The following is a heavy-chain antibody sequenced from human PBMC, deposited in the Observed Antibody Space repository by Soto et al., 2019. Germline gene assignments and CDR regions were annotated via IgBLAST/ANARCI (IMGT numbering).Heavy chain of an antibody. CDR1: GGSISSSSYY. CDR3: ARHRGTLSLTDY. J-gene: IGHJ4*02. D-gene: IGHD2-8*01. V-gene: IGHV4-39*01. CDR2: IYYSGST. Sequence: QLQLQESGPGLVKPSETLSLTCTVSGGSISSSSYYWGWIRQPPGKGLEWIGSIYYSGSTYYNPSLKSRVTISVDTSKNQFSLKLSSVTAADTAVYYCARHRGTLSLTDYWGQGTLVTVSS.